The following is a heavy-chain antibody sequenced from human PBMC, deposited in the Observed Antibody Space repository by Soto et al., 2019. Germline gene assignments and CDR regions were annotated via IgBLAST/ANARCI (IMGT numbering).Heavy chain of an antibody. D-gene: IGHD2-15*01. V-gene: IGHV3-15*01. CDR3: NTGFWSSGGSCYGIDCAFDI. Sequence: GGSLRLSCAASGFTFSNAWMSWVRQAPGKGLEWVGRIKSKTDGGTTDYAAPVKGRFTISRDDSKNTLYLQMNSLKTEDTAVYYCNTGFWSSGGSCYGIDCAFDIWGKGTMVTVSS. CDR2: IKSKTDGGTT. J-gene: IGHJ3*02. CDR1: GFTFSNAW.